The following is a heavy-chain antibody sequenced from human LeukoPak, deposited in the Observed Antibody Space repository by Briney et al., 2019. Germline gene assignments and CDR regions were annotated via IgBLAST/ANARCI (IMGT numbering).Heavy chain of an antibody. CDR2: IYYSGNT. CDR1: GGSISSSSYY. D-gene: IGHD3-10*01. V-gene: IGHV4-39*07. CDR3: ARAYASRYYYYYYMDV. J-gene: IGHJ6*03. Sequence: SETLSLTCAVSGGSISSSSYYWGWIRQPPGKGLEWIGSIYYSGNTYYNPSLKSRVTISVDTSKNQFSLKLSSVTAADTAVYYCARAYASRYYYYYYMDVWGKGTTVTVSS.